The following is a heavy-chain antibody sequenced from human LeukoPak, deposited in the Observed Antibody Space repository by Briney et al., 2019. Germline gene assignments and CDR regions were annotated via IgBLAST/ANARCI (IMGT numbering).Heavy chain of an antibody. CDR3: ARGWNYFGY. D-gene: IGHD2-15*01. J-gene: IGHJ4*02. CDR1: GGSISSNY. V-gene: IGHV4-59*08. CDR2: IYYSGST. Sequence: SETLSLTCTVSGGSISSNYWSWIRQPPGKGLEWIGYIYYSGSTYSNPSLKSRVTISVDTSKNQFSLKLSSVTAADTAVYYCARGWNYFGYWGQGTLVTVSS.